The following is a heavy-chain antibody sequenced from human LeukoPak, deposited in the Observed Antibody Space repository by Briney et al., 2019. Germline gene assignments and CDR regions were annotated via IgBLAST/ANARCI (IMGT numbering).Heavy chain of an antibody. CDR1: GFTFSSYS. V-gene: IGHV3-48*01. CDR3: AKDTSRVGATGGDYFDY. CDR2: ISSSSSSI. Sequence: GGSLRLSCAASGFTFSSYSMNWVRQAPGKGLEWVSYISSSSSSIYYADSVKGRFTISRDNAKNSLYLQMNSLRAEDTAVYYCAKDTSRVGATGGDYFDYWGQGTLVTVSS. D-gene: IGHD1-26*01. J-gene: IGHJ4*02.